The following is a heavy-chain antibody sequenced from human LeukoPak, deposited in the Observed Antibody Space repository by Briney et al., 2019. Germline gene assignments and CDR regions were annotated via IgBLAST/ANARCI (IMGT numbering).Heavy chain of an antibody. CDR2: ISSRSSYV. Sequence: GGSLRLSCAGSGFTFSRYNMNWFRQAPGKGLKRVSSISSRSSYVYADSVKGRFTTSRDNAKNSLYLQMNSLGAEDTAVYYCARDAQWLVPEGYYYYMDVWGKGTTVTVSS. J-gene: IGHJ6*03. CDR3: ARDAQWLVPEGYYYYMDV. V-gene: IGHV3-21*01. CDR1: GFTFSRYN. D-gene: IGHD6-19*01.